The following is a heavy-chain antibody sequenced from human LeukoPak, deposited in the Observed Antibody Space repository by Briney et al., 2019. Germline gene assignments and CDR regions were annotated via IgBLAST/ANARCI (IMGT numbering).Heavy chain of an antibody. CDR3: ARPPGIAAAWFDP. CDR2: IDYSGST. D-gene: IGHD6-13*01. CDR1: GGSISSSSYN. V-gene: IGHV4-39*01. Sequence: PSETLSLTCSVSGGSISSSSYNWCWIRQPPGKGLEWIGNIDYSGSTYYNPSLQSRVTISVDKSKNQFSLKLNSVTAADTAMYYCARPPGIAAAWFDPWGQGTQVTVSS. J-gene: IGHJ5*02.